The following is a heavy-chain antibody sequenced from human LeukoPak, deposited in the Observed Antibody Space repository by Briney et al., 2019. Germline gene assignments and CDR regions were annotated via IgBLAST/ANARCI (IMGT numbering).Heavy chain of an antibody. CDR3: ARGGVVVAATRAFGYSYYMDV. V-gene: IGHV4-34*01. Sequence: SETLSLTCAVYGGPFSGFYWSWIRQPPGKGLEWIGEINHTGSTNYNPSLKSRVTISVDTSKNQFSLKLSSVTAADTAVYFCARGGVVVAATRAFGYSYYMDVWGKGTTVTVSS. J-gene: IGHJ6*03. CDR2: INHTGST. CDR1: GGPFSGFY. D-gene: IGHD2-15*01.